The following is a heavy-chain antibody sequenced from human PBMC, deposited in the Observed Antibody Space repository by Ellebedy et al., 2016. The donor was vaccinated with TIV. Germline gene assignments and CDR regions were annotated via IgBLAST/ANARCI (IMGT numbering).Heavy chain of an antibody. CDR2: ISYDGSNK. V-gene: IGHV3-30*18. CDR3: AKDRGMGIVVVIANLFDY. Sequence: GGSLRLXCAASGFTFSSYGMHWVRQAPGKGLEWVAVISYDGSNKYYADSVKGRFTISRDNSKNTLYLQMNSLRAEDTAVYYCAKDRGMGIVVVIANLFDYWGQGTLVTVSS. CDR1: GFTFSSYG. D-gene: IGHD2-21*01. J-gene: IGHJ4*02.